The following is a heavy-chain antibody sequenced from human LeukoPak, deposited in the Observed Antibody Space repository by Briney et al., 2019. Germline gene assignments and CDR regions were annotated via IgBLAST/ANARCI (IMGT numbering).Heavy chain of an antibody. Sequence: GSLRLSCAASGFTVSSNDMSWVRQPPGKGLEWIGEINHSGSTNYNPSLKSRVTISVDTSKNQFSLKLSSVTAADTAVYYCASPNYYGDYDRAFDIWGQGTMVTVSS. CDR2: INHSGST. CDR3: ASPNYYGDYDRAFDI. D-gene: IGHD4-17*01. J-gene: IGHJ3*02. CDR1: GFTVSSND. V-gene: IGHV4-34*01.